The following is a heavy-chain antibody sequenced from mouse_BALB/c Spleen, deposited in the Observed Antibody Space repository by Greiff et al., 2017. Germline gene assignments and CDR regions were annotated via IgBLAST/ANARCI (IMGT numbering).Heavy chain of an antibody. J-gene: IGHJ2*01. CDR1: GYSFTDYN. V-gene: IGHV1S135*01. D-gene: IGHD2-4*01. Sequence: EVKLMESGPELVKPGASVKVSCKASGYSFTDYNMYWVKQSHGKSLEWIGYIDPYNGGTSYNQKFKGKATLTVDKSSSTAFMHLNSLTSEDSAVYYCAIGYDYDGGNYFDYWGQGTTLTVSS. CDR3: AIGYDYDGGNYFDY. CDR2: IDPYNGGT.